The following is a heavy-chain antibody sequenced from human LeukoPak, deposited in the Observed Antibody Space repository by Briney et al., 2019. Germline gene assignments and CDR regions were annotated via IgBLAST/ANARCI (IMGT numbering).Heavy chain of an antibody. D-gene: IGHD3-22*01. CDR1: GYTFTGYY. CDR3: ARGYYDSSGYSPDAFDI. J-gene: IGHJ3*02. V-gene: IGHV1-2*02. CDR2: INPNSGGT. Sequence: ASVKVSCKASGYTFTGYYMHWVRQAPGQGLEWMGWINPNSGGTNYAQKFQGRVTMTRDTSISTAYMELSRLRSDDTAVYYCARGYYDSSGYSPDAFDIWGQGIMVTVSS.